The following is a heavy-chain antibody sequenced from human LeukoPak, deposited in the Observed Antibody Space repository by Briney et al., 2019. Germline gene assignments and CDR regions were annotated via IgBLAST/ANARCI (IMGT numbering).Heavy chain of an antibody. Sequence: GASVKVSCKASGYTFTGYYMHWVRQAPGQGLEWMGWINPNSGGTNYAQKLQGRVTMTRDTSISTAYMELSRLRYDDTAVYYCAREIYYDSSGGVYYFDYWGQGTLVPVSS. CDR1: GYTFTGYY. CDR2: INPNSGGT. CDR3: AREIYYDSSGGVYYFDY. J-gene: IGHJ4*02. V-gene: IGHV1-2*02. D-gene: IGHD3-22*01.